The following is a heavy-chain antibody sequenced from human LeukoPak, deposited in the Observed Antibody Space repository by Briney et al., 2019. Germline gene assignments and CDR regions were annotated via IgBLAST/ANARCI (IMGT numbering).Heavy chain of an antibody. D-gene: IGHD3-3*01. CDR2: INPNSGGT. CDR1: GYTFTGYY. Sequence: ASVKVSCKASGYTFTGYYMHWVRQAPGQGLEWMGWINPNSGGTNYAQKFQGRVTMTRDTSISTAYMELSRLRSDDTAVYYCAREYPLDFWIGHTFDPWGQGTLVTVSS. V-gene: IGHV1-2*02. J-gene: IGHJ5*02. CDR3: AREYPLDFWIGHTFDP.